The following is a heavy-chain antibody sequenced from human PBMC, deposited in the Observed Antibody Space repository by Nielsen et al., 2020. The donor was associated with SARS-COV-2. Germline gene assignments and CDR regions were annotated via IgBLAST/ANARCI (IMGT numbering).Heavy chain of an antibody. D-gene: IGHD1-26*01. Sequence: GESLKISCAASDFIVSSNYMSWVRQAPGKGLEWVSVIYSGGSTDYADSVKGRFTISRDNSKNTLYLQMNSLRAEDTAVYYCATVGAVSGSYPLTFDSWGQGTLVTVSS. V-gene: IGHV3-53*01. CDR2: IYSGGST. CDR1: DFIVSSNY. CDR3: ATVGAVSGSYPLTFDS. J-gene: IGHJ4*02.